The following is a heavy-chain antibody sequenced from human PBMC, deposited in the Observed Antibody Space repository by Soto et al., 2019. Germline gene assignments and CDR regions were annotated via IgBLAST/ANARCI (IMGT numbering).Heavy chain of an antibody. CDR2: IVVGSGNT. CDR3: AADIESYCGGDCYSVI. V-gene: IGHV1-58*02. D-gene: IGHD2-21*01. CDR1: GFTFTSSA. J-gene: IGHJ4*02. Sequence: SVKVSCKASGFTFTSSAMQWVRQARGQRLEWIGWIVVGSGNTNYAQKFQERVTITRDMSTSTAYMELSSLRSEDTAAYYCAADIESYCGGDCYSVIWGQGTLVTVSS.